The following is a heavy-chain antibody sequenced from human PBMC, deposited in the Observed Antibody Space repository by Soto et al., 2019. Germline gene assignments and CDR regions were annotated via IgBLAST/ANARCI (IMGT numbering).Heavy chain of an antibody. CDR1: GYTFTSYY. CDR3: ARVRRCSGGSCQGYYYYGMDV. D-gene: IGHD2-15*01. Sequence: SVKVSCKASGYTFTSYYMHWVRQAPGQGLEWMGGIIPIFGTANYAQKFQGRVTITADESTSTAYMELSSLRSEDTAVYYCARVRRCSGGSCQGYYYYGMDVWGQGTTVTVSS. CDR2: IIPIFGTA. V-gene: IGHV1-69*13. J-gene: IGHJ6*02.